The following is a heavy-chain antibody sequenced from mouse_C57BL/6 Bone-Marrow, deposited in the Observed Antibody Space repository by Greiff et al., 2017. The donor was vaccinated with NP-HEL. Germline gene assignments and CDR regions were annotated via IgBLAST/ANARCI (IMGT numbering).Heavy chain of an antibody. CDR2: IDPSDSET. J-gene: IGHJ3*01. CDR3: AREGYGSSLAWFAY. V-gene: IGHV1-52*01. Sequence: QVQLQQPGAELVRPGSSVKLSCKASGYTFTSYWMHWVKQRPIQGLEWIGNIDPSDSETHYNQKFKDKATLTVDKSSSTAYMQLSSLTSEDSAVDYCAREGYGSSLAWFAYWGQGTLVTVSA. D-gene: IGHD1-1*01. CDR1: GYTFTSYW.